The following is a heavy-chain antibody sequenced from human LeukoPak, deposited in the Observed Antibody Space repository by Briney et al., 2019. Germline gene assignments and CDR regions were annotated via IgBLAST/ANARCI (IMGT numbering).Heavy chain of an antibody. CDR3: ARGRGIAAAGTGHDFDY. V-gene: IGHV4-4*02. Sequence: PSETLSLTCAVSGGSISSSNWWSWVRQPPGKGLEWIGEIYHSGSTNYNPSLKSRVTISVDKSKNQFSLKLSSVTAADTAVYYCARGRGIAAAGTGHDFDYWGQGTLVTVSS. CDR2: IYHSGST. J-gene: IGHJ4*02. D-gene: IGHD6-13*01. CDR1: GGSISSSNW.